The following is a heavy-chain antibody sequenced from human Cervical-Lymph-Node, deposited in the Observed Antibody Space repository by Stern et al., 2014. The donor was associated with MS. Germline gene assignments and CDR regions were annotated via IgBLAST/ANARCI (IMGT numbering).Heavy chain of an antibody. V-gene: IGHV1-69*01. CDR1: GYTFSNYA. Sequence: QVQLVQSGSEVKKPGSSVKVSCKPSGYTFSNYALSWVRQAPGHGLEWVGGLIPLYGATRYGRKFQGRVTITPEESTGTAFMELTNLTSDDTAIYYCALRRSYYVFWGQGTLITVSS. CDR2: LIPLYGAT. CDR3: ALRRSYYVF. D-gene: IGHD4-11*01. J-gene: IGHJ4*02.